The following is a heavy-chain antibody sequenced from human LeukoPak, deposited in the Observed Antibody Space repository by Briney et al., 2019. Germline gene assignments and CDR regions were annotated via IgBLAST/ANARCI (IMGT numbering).Heavy chain of an antibody. CDR3: AKLNDNYYYYGMDV. CDR2: ISGSGGST. D-gene: IGHD1-1*01. CDR1: GFTFDDYA. V-gene: IGHV3-23*01. Sequence: GGSLRLSCAASGFTFDDYAMSWVRQAPGKGLEWVSLISGSGGSTYYADSVKGRFTISRDNSKNTLYLQMNSLRAEDTAVYYCAKLNDNYYYYGMDVWGQGTTVTVSS. J-gene: IGHJ6*02.